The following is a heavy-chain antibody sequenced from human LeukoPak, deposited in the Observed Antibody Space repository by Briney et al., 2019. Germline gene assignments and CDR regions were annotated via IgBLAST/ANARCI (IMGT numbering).Heavy chain of an antibody. Sequence: PSQTLSLTCTVSGGSISSGSYCWSWIRQPAGKGLEWIGHIHTSGNTNYNPSLKSRVTISVDKSKNQISLKLSSVTAADTAVYYCARDAYDSSGYSFDYWGQGTLVTVSS. CDR2: IHTSGNT. V-gene: IGHV4-61*09. D-gene: IGHD3-22*01. J-gene: IGHJ4*02. CDR3: ARDAYDSSGYSFDY. CDR1: GGSISSGSYC.